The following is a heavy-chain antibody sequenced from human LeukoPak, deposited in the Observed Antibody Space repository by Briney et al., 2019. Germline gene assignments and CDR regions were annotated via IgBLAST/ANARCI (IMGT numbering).Heavy chain of an antibody. CDR1: GFTFSSYA. V-gene: IGHV3-64*02. CDR3: ARDSSGYEGAFDI. Sequence: GGSLRLSCAASGFTFSSYAMHWVRQAPGKGLEYVSAISSNGGSTYYADSVKGRFAISRDNSKNTLYLQMGSLRAEDVAVYYCARDSSGYEGAFDIWGQGTMVTVSS. CDR2: ISSNGGST. J-gene: IGHJ3*02. D-gene: IGHD5-12*01.